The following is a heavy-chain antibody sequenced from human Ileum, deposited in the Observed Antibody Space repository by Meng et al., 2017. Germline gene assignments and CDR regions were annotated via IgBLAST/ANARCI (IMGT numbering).Heavy chain of an antibody. Sequence: GESLKISCAASGFTFSSYWMSWVRQAPGKGLEWVANIKQDGSEKYYVDSVKGRFTISRDNAKNSLYLQMNSLRAEDTAVYYCARGKFGEEAFDIWGQGKMVT. CDR3: ARGKFGEEAFDI. CDR2: IKQDGSEK. J-gene: IGHJ3*02. V-gene: IGHV3-7*01. D-gene: IGHD3-10*01. CDR1: GFTFSSYW.